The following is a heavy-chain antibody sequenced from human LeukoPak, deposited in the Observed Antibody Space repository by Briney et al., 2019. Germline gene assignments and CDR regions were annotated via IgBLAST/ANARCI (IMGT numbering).Heavy chain of an antibody. J-gene: IGHJ4*02. CDR1: GFIFSSYW. V-gene: IGHV3-20*04. Sequence: GGSLRLSCAASGFIFSSYWMHWVRLAPGRGLEWISGITWNSEKTAYAEAVKGRFTISRDNAKNSLYLQMNSLSAEDTALYYCARDWRSGYSIDNWGQGTLVTVSS. D-gene: IGHD6-19*01. CDR3: ARDWRSGYSIDN. CDR2: ITWNSEKT.